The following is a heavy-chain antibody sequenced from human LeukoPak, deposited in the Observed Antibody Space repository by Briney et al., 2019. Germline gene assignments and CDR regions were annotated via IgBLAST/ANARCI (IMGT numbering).Heavy chain of an antibody. V-gene: IGHV3-23*01. CDR3: ARGLLTGVR. CDR1: GFTFSNYA. Sequence: PGGSLTLSCAASGFTFSNYAMSWVRQAPGKGLEWVSAISGSAISTYYADSVKGRFTISRDNSKNTLYLQMNSLRVEDTAVYYCARGLLTGVRWGQGTLVTVSS. D-gene: IGHD7-27*01. J-gene: IGHJ4*02. CDR2: ISGSAIST.